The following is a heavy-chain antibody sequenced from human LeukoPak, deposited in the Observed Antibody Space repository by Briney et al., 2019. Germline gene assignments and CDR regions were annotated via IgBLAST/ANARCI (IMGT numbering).Heavy chain of an antibody. D-gene: IGHD3-10*01. CDR1: GGSISGYY. J-gene: IGHJ4*02. CDR2: IYYSGST. V-gene: IGHV4-59*12. Sequence: SETLSLTCTVSGGSISGYYWSWIRQAPGKGLEWIGYIYYSGSTNYNPSLKSRVIISVDTSKNQFSLKLSSVTAADTAVYYCARRRTYYYGSGSYTPGSYFDYWGQGTLVTVSS. CDR3: ARRRTYYYGSGSYTPGSYFDY.